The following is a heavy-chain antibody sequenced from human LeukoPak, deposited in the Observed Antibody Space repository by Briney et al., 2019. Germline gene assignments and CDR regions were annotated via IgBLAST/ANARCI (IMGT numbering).Heavy chain of an antibody. Sequence: ASVKVSCTTSGYKFLSHGISWVRQAPGQGLEWLGWIRADNGDTRFAQKFQGRFTMTTDTSTSTAHMELRSLRSDDTAVYYCARDWPTVIADFWGQGTLVTVSS. CDR2: IRADNGDT. V-gene: IGHV1-18*04. CDR1: GYKFLSHG. CDR3: ARDWPTVIADF. D-gene: IGHD4-11*01. J-gene: IGHJ1*01.